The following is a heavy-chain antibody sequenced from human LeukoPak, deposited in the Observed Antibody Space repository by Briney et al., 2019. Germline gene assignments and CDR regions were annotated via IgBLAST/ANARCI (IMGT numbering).Heavy chain of an antibody. CDR2: ITSGGST. Sequence: GGSRRLSCAASGFTFSGYAMSWVRQAPGKGLEWVSDITSGGSTYYADSVKGRFTISRDNSKITLYLQMNSLRAEDTAVYYCAKWGRRDGYHFDYWGQGTLVTVSS. V-gene: IGHV3-23*01. CDR1: GFTFSGYA. J-gene: IGHJ4*02. D-gene: IGHD5-24*01. CDR3: AKWGRRDGYHFDY.